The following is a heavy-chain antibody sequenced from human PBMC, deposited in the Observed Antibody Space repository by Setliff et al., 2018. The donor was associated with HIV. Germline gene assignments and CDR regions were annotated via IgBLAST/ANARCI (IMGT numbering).Heavy chain of an antibody. CDR3: ARGRASYNVFDI. D-gene: IGHD1-1*01. Sequence: ASVKVSCKASGYSISWVRQAPGQGLEWMGGIIPIFGTANYAPRFQGRVTITADESTSTVYMELSSLRSEDSAVYYCARGRASYNVFDIWGQGTMVTVSS. CDR1: GYS. CDR2: IIPIFGTA. J-gene: IGHJ3*02. V-gene: IGHV1-69*13.